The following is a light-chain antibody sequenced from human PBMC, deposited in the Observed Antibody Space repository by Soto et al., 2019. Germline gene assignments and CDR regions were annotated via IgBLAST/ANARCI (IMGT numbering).Light chain of an antibody. CDR1: QSVSSSF. CDR3: QQYGSSPLYS. J-gene: IGKJ2*01. Sequence: EIVLTQLPDTLSLSPGERATLSCGASQSVSSSFLAWYQQKPGQAPRLLIYGASSRATGIPDRFSGGGSGTDFTLTISRLELEDSAVYYCQQYGSSPLYSFGQGTKLEIK. CDR2: GAS. V-gene: IGKV3-20*01.